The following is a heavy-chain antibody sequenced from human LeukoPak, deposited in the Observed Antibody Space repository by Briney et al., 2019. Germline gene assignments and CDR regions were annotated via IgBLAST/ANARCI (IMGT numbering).Heavy chain of an antibody. J-gene: IGHJ4*02. V-gene: IGHV4-31*03. CDR2: IPYSGTT. CDR1: SGSISSGGYY. D-gene: IGHD6-25*01. CDR3: ARQRLRSTIDN. Sequence: PSETLSLTCSVSSGSISSGGYYWSWIRQRPGKGLEWMGYIPYSGTTYYNPSLKSRLSISGDTSEIQFSLRLTSVTAADTAVYFCARQRLRSTIDNWGQGTLVTVSS.